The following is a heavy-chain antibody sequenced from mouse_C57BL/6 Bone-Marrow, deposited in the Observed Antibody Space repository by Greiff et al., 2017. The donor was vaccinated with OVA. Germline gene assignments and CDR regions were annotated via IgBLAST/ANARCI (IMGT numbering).Heavy chain of an antibody. CDR3: MYGSSAMDY. V-gene: IGHV6-3*01. D-gene: IGHD1-1*01. CDR1: GFTFSNYW. J-gene: IGHJ4*01. CDR2: IRLKSDNYAT. Sequence: EVKLMESGGGLVQPGGSMKLSCVASGFTFSNYWMNWVRQSPEKGLEWVAQIRLKSDNYATHYAESVKGRFTISRDDSKSSVYLQMNNLRAEDTGIYYCMYGSSAMDYWGKGTSVTVSS.